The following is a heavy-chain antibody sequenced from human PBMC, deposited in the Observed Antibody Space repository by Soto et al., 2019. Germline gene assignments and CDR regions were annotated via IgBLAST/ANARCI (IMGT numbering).Heavy chain of an antibody. CDR1: GYTFTGYY. J-gene: IGHJ4*02. CDR2: INPNSGGA. V-gene: IGHV1-2*04. CDR3: ARGVGSSNFDY. Sequence: ASVKVSCKASGYTFTGYYMHWGRQAPGQGLEWMGWINPNSGGANYAQKFQGWVTMTRDTSISTAYMELSRLRSDDPAVYYCARGVGSSNFDYWGQGTLVTVSS. D-gene: IGHD6-13*01.